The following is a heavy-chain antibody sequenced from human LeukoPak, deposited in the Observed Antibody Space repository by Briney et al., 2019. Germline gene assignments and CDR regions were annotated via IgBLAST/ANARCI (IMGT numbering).Heavy chain of an antibody. CDR2: IHHSGRT. CDR1: GGSISSSNW. J-gene: IGHJ3*01. CDR3: ARWPMTNLAFDV. V-gene: IGHV4-4*02. D-gene: IGHD3-22*01. Sequence: SGTLSLTCAVPGGSISSSNWWNWVRQPPGKGLEWIGEIHHSGRTNYNPPLKSRLTISVDTSKNQFSLTLSSVTAADTALYFCARWPMTNLAFDVWGQGTMVTVSS.